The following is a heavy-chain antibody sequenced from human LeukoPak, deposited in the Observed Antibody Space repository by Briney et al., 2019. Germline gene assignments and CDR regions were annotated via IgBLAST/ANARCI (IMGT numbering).Heavy chain of an antibody. CDR2: INQSGST. D-gene: IGHD2-15*01. V-gene: IGHV4-34*01. J-gene: IGHJ5*02. CDR1: GGSFSGYY. CDR3: ARSAGYCSGGSCLTA. Sequence: PSETLSLTCAVYGGSFSGYYWNWIRQPPGKGLEWIGEINQSGSTNYNPSLKSRVTISIDTSKNQFSLKVSSVTAADTAVYYCARSAGYCSGGSCLTAWGQGTLVTVSS.